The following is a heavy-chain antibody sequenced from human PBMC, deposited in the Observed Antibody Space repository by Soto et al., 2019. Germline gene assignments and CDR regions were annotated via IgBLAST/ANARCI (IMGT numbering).Heavy chain of an antibody. CDR1: GFTFNSYA. CDR2: ISGSGAGT. V-gene: IGHV3-23*01. Sequence: GGSLRLSCAASGFTFNSYAMNWVRQAPGKGLEWVSGISGSGAGTYYADSVKGRFTISRDNSKNTLYLQLSSLKTEDTAIYYCAKGSRSSNSKGYFDYWGQGTLVTVSS. CDR3: AKGSRSSNSKGYFDY. J-gene: IGHJ4*02. D-gene: IGHD6-13*01.